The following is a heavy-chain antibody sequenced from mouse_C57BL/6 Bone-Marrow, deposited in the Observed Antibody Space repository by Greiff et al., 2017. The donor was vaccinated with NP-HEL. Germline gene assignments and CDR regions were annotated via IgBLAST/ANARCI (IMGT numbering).Heavy chain of an antibody. V-gene: IGHV14-4*01. CDR3: TLLLRGFAY. Sequence: VQLQQSGAELVRPGASVKLSCTASGFNIKDDYMHWVKQRPEQGLEWIGWIDPENGDTEYASKFQGKATITADTSSNTAYLQLSSLTSEDTAVYYCTLLLRGFAYWGQGTLVTVSA. CDR2: IDPENGDT. D-gene: IGHD1-1*01. CDR1: GFNIKDDY. J-gene: IGHJ3*01.